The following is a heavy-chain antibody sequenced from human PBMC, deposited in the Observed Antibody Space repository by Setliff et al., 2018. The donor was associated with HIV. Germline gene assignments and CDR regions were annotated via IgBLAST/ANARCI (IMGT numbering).Heavy chain of an antibody. CDR2: IRYDGSNK. CDR3: ATIVESSGYHGGNYFDF. D-gene: IGHD3-22*01. Sequence: QPGGSLRLSCAASGFIFSSYGMRWVRQAPGKGLEWVAFIRYDGSNKYYADSVKGRFTISRDNSKNTLYLQMNSLRAEDTAVYYCATIVESSGYHGGNYFDFWGRGSLVTVSS. V-gene: IGHV3-30*02. CDR1: GFIFSSYG. J-gene: IGHJ4*02.